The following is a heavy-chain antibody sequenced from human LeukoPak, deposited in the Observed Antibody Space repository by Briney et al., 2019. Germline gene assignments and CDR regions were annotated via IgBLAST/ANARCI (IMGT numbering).Heavy chain of an antibody. CDR2: ISGSGDYT. CDR3: ARRIPATASGLDY. Sequence: GGSLRLSCAASGFTFSSYAMSWVRQAPGKGLEWVSTISGSGDYTYYADSVKGRFTISRDNSKNTLHLQMNRLSAEDTAVYYCARRIPATASGLDYWGQGTLVTVSS. D-gene: IGHD2-2*01. J-gene: IGHJ4*02. CDR1: GFTFSSYA. V-gene: IGHV3-23*01.